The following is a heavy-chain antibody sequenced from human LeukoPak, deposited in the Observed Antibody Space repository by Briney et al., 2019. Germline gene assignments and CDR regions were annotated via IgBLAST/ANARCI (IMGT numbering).Heavy chain of an antibody. J-gene: IGHJ4*02. CDR1: GFTFSSYG. CDR3: ARDLCSGGGCRYADY. V-gene: IGHV3-33*01. Sequence: GGSLRLSCAASGFTFSSYGMHWVRQAPGKGLEWVAVIWNDASHDNYVDSVKGRFTISRDNSKNTLYLQMNSLRAEDTAVYYCARDLCSGGGCRYADYWGQGTLVTVSS. D-gene: IGHD2-15*01. CDR2: IWNDASHD.